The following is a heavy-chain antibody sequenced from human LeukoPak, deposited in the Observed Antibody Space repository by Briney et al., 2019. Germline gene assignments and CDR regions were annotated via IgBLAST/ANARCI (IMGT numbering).Heavy chain of an antibody. CDR1: GFTFSSYW. V-gene: IGHV3-7*01. CDR3: ARNLGGYEKNWFGP. D-gene: IGHD5-12*01. Sequence: GGSLRLSCAASGFTFSSYWMSWVRQAPGKGLEWVANIKQDGSEKYYVDSVKGRFTISRDNAKNSLYLQMNSLRAEDTAVYYCARNLGGYEKNWFGPWGPGTLVTVSS. J-gene: IGHJ5*02. CDR2: IKQDGSEK.